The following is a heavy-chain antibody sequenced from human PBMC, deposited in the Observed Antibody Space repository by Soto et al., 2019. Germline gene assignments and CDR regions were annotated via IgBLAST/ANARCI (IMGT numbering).Heavy chain of an antibody. J-gene: IGHJ4*02. CDR3: AKDLRDWGFFDY. D-gene: IGHD3-16*01. CDR2: LSGSGGST. V-gene: IGHV3-23*01. Sequence: GGSLRLSCAASGVTFHTYAMGWVRQAPGKGLEWVSSLSGSGGSTNYAGSVKGRFSISRDNSKDTLYLQMNNLRPEDTAMYYCAKDLRDWGFFDYWGLGTLVTVS. CDR1: GVTFHTYA.